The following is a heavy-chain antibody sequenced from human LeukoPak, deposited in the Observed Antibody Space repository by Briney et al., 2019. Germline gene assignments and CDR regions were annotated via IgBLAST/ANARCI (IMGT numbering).Heavy chain of an antibody. CDR3: VKRTGLYFDY. CDR2: ISSNGGST. D-gene: IGHD1-1*01. CDR1: GFTFSSSA. Sequence: GGSLILSCSASGFTFSSSAIHWVRQAPGKGLEYVSGISSNGGSTYNADSVKGRFTISRDNSKNTVYLQMSSLRPEDTALYYCVKRTGLYFDYWGQGTLVTVSS. J-gene: IGHJ4*02. V-gene: IGHV3-64D*09.